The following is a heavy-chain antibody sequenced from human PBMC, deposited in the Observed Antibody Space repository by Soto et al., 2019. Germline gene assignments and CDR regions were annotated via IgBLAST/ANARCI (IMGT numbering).Heavy chain of an antibody. Sequence: SSETLSLTCTVSGGSISSYYWSWIRQPAGKGLEWIGRIYTSGSTNYNPSLKSRVTMSVDTSKNQFSLKLSSVTAADTAVYYCARDSAVAAKVGYYYGMDVWGQGTTVIVSS. D-gene: IGHD6-19*01. CDR3: ARDSAVAAKVGYYYGMDV. V-gene: IGHV4-4*07. CDR1: GGSISSYY. CDR2: IYTSGST. J-gene: IGHJ6*02.